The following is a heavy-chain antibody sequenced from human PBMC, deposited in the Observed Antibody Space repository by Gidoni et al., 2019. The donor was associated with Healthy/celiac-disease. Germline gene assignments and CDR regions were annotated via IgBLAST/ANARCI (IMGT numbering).Heavy chain of an antibody. D-gene: IGHD5-12*01. CDR3: ARARGYKIDY. CDR1: GGSISSGSYY. J-gene: IGHJ4*02. Sequence: QVQLQESGPGLVKPSQTLSLTCTVSGGSISSGSYYWTWIRPPAGKGLEWIGRIYTSGSTNYNPSLKSRVTISVDTSKNQFSLKLSSVTAADTAVYYCARARGYKIDYWGQGTLVTVSS. CDR2: IYTSGST. V-gene: IGHV4-61*02.